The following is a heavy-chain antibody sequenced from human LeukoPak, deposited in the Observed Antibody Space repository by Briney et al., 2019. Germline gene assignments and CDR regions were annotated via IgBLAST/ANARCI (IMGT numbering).Heavy chain of an antibody. CDR3: ARPRYSSSWVPFDY. D-gene: IGHD6-13*01. V-gene: IGHV1-69*05. CDR2: IISIFGTA. Sequence: SVKVSCKASGGTFSSYAISWVRQAPGQGLEWMGGIISIFGTANYAQKFQGRVTITTDESTSTAYMELSSLRSEDTAVYYCARPRYSSSWVPFDYWGQGTLVTVSS. CDR1: GGTFSSYA. J-gene: IGHJ4*02.